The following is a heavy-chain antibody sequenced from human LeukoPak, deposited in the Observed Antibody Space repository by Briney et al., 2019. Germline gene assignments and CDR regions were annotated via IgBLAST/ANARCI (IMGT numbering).Heavy chain of an antibody. Sequence: PGGSLRLSCAASGFTFSDYYMSWIRQAPGKGLEWVSYISSSGSTMYYADSVKGRFTISRDSAKNSLYLQMNSLRAEDTAVYCCARDYYGDYAYYGMDVWGQGTTVTVSS. J-gene: IGHJ6*02. CDR1: GFTFSDYY. V-gene: IGHV3-11*01. D-gene: IGHD4-17*01. CDR2: ISSSGSTM. CDR3: ARDYYGDYAYYGMDV.